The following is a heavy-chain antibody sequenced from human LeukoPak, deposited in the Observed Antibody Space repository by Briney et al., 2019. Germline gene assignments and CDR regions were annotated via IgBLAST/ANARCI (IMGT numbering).Heavy chain of an antibody. Sequence: GRSLRLSCAASGFTFSSYGMHWVRQAPGKGLEWVAVIWYDGSNKYHADSVKGRFTISRDNSKNTLYLQMNSLRAEDTAVYYCARELVDSSSSFDYWGQGTLVTVPS. D-gene: IGHD3-22*01. V-gene: IGHV3-33*01. J-gene: IGHJ4*02. CDR1: GFTFSSYG. CDR3: ARELVDSSSSFDY. CDR2: IWYDGSNK.